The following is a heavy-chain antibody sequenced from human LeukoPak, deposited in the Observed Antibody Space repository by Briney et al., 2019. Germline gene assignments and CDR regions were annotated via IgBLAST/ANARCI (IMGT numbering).Heavy chain of an antibody. Sequence: GGSLRLSCAASGFTFSSYSMHWVRQAPGKGLEWVAVISYDGSNKYYADSVKGRFTISRDNSKNTLYLQMNSLRVEDTAVYYCARRDDYNYHYYYMDVWGKGTTVTVSS. D-gene: IGHD5-24*01. CDR1: GFTFSSYS. CDR2: ISYDGSNK. J-gene: IGHJ6*03. V-gene: IGHV3-30*04. CDR3: ARRDDYNYHYYYMDV.